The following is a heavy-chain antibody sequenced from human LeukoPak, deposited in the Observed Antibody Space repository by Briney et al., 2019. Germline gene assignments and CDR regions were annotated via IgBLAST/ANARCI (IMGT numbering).Heavy chain of an antibody. CDR3: AKDGRLRNGYDNFYI. D-gene: IGHD5-18*01. Sequence: ASVKVSCKASGYTFSGFYINWVRQAPGQGLEWMGWINPKNGDTHYAQDFLGRVTMTRDTSISTAYMELSRLTSDDTAVYYCAKDGRLRNGYDNFYIWGQGTLVTVSS. V-gene: IGHV1-2*02. CDR2: INPKNGDT. CDR1: GYTFSGFY. J-gene: IGHJ4*02.